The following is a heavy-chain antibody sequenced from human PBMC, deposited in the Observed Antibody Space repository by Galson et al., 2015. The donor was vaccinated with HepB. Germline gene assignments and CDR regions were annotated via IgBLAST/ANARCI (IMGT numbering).Heavy chain of an antibody. Sequence: SLRLSCAASGFTFSSYAMHWVRQAPGKGLEYVSAISSNGGSTYYADSVKGRFTISRDNSKNTLYLQMSSLRAEDTAVYYCVEDYTYYDFWSGYRYYFDYWGQGTLVTVSS. CDR2: ISSNGGST. J-gene: IGHJ4*02. D-gene: IGHD3-3*01. CDR3: VEDYTYYDFWSGYRYYFDY. CDR1: GFTFSSYA. V-gene: IGHV3-64D*06.